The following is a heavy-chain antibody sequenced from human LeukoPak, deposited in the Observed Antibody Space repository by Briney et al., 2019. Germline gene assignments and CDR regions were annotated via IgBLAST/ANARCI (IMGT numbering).Heavy chain of an antibody. CDR3: ARMSLDGPGSYYYHYFDY. CDR1: GYSFTSYW. V-gene: IGHV5-51*01. J-gene: IGHJ4*02. D-gene: IGHD3-10*01. Sequence: GESLKISCEGSGYSFTSYWIGWVRQMPGKGLDWMGIIYPGDSDTRYSPSFQGQVTISADKSTSTAYLQWSSLKASDTAMYYCARMSLDGPGSYYYHYFDYWGQGTLVTVSS. CDR2: IYPGDSDT.